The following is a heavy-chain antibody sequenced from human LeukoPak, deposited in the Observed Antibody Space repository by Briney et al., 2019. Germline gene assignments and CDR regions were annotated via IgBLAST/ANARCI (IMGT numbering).Heavy chain of an antibody. D-gene: IGHD4-11*01. CDR2: IYYSGST. Sequence: PSETLSLTCTVSGGSISSYYWSWIRQHPGKGLEWIGYIYYSGSTYYNPSLKSRVTISVDTSKNQFSLKLSSVTAADTAVYYCARATRGDYRFAHDAFDIWGQGTMVTVSS. CDR3: ARATRGDYRFAHDAFDI. CDR1: GGSISSYY. J-gene: IGHJ3*02. V-gene: IGHV4-59*06.